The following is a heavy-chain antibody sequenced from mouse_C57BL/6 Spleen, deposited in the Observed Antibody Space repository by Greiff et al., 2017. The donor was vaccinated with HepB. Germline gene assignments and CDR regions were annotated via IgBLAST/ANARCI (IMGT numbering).Heavy chain of an antibody. J-gene: IGHJ4*01. Sequence: VQLQQSGPGLVQPSQSLSITCTVSGFSFTSYGVHWVRQSPGKGLEWLGVIWRGGSTDYNAAFMSRLSITKDNSKSQVFFKMNSLQADDTAIYYCAKGSYYGSSYEDYAMDYWGQGTSVTVSS. V-gene: IGHV2-5*01. CDR1: GFSFTSYG. CDR2: IWRGGST. D-gene: IGHD1-1*01. CDR3: AKGSYYGSSYEDYAMDY.